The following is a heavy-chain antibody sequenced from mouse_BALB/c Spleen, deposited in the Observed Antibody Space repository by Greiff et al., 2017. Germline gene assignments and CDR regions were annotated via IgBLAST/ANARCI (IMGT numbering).Heavy chain of an antibody. CDR2: IWAGGST. CDR1: GFSLTSYG. V-gene: IGHV2-9*02. J-gene: IGHJ4*01. Sequence: VHLVESGPGLVAPSQSLSITCTVSGFSLTSYGVHWVRQPPGKGLEWLGVIWAGGSTNYNSALMSRLSISKDNSKSQVFLKMNSLQTDDTAMYYCARVRRYYAMDYWGQGTSVTVSS. CDR3: ARVRRYYAMDY.